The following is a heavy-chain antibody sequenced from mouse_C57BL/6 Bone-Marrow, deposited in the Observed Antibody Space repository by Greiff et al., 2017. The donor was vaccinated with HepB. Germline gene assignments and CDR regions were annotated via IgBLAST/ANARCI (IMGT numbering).Heavy chain of an antibody. CDR3: ARHSYDGYSFAY. D-gene: IGHD2-3*01. Sequence: VQLQQPGAELVKPGASVKMSCTASGYTFTSYWITWVKQRPGQGLEWIGDIYPGSGSTNYNEKFKSKATLTVDTSSSTAYMQLSSLTSEDSAVYYGARHSYDGYSFAYWGHGTLVTVSA. J-gene: IGHJ3*01. CDR1: GYTFTSYW. CDR2: IYPGSGST. V-gene: IGHV1-55*01.